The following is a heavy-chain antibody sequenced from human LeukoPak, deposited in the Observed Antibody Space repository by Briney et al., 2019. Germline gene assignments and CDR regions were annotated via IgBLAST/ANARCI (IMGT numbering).Heavy chain of an antibody. J-gene: IGHJ3*02. CDR3: AKSNGYGLVDI. CDR1: GYSISSGYY. CDR2: IYHSGST. V-gene: IGHV4-38-2*02. Sequence: SETLSLTCTVSGYSISSGYYWGWIRQPPGKGLEWIGSIYHSGSTYYSPSLKSRVTISLDTSRNQFSLKLTSVTAADTAVYYCAKSNGYGLVDIWGQGTMVTVSS. D-gene: IGHD3-10*01.